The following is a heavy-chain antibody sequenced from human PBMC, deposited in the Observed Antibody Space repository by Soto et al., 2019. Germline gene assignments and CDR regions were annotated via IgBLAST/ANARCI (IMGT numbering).Heavy chain of an antibody. Sequence: QVQLQQWGAGLLKPSETLSLTCAVYGGSFSGHYWSWIRQPPGKGLEWIGEINHSGSTNYNPSLRRRVTISVDPSKNQFSLKVFSVTAADTAVYYCAKSRDGYTPLDSWGQGSLVTVSS. J-gene: IGHJ4*02. CDR1: GGSFSGHY. V-gene: IGHV4-34*01. CDR3: AKSRDGYTPLDS. D-gene: IGHD5-18*01. CDR2: INHSGST.